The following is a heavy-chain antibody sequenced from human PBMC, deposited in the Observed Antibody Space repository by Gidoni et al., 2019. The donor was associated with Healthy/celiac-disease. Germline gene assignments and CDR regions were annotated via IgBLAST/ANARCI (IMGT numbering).Heavy chain of an antibody. CDR1: GFTFRSYR. D-gene: IGHD3-3*01. J-gene: IGHJ6*02. CDR2: ISSRSSYI. Sequence: EVQLVESGGGLVKPGGSLRLSCAASGFTFRSYRLNCVRRAPGKGLGWVSSISSRSSYIYYADSVKGRFTISRDNAKNSLYLQMNSLRAEDTAVYYCAREGTTIFGVEERPDENYYYYYGMDVWGQGTTVTVSS. V-gene: IGHV3-21*01. CDR3: AREGTTIFGVEERPDENYYYYYGMDV.